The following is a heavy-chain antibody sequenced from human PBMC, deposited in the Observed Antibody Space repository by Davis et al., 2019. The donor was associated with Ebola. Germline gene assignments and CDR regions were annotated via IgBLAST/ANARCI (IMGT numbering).Heavy chain of an antibody. Sequence: SVKVSCKASGGTFRSYTISWVRQAPGQGLEWMGRIIPILGIANYAQKFQGRVTITADKSTSTAYMELSSLRSEDTAVYYCANGYSSSWDLDYWGQGTLVTVSS. CDR3: ANGYSSSWDLDY. J-gene: IGHJ4*02. D-gene: IGHD6-13*01. V-gene: IGHV1-69*02. CDR2: IIPILGIA. CDR1: GGTFRSYT.